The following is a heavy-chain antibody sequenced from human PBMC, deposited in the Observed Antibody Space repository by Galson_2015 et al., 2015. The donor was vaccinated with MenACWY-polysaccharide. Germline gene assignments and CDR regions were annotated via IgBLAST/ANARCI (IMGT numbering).Heavy chain of an antibody. D-gene: IGHD1-1*01. CDR2: INQYGSEK. Sequence: SLRLSCAASGFTFNDFWLSWVRQAPGKGLEWVANINQYGSEKYYVVSVKGRFTISRDNAKNSLYLQMNSLRAEDTAVYYCARDGGRTIGTTQRGYWGQGTLVTVSS. V-gene: IGHV3-7*01. CDR3: ARDGGRTIGTTQRGY. CDR1: GFTFNDFW. J-gene: IGHJ4*02.